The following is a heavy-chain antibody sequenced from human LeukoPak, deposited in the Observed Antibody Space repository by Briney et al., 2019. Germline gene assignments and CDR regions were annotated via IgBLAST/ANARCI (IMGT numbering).Heavy chain of an antibody. J-gene: IGHJ4*02. D-gene: IGHD3-22*01. CDR2: INWNGGNT. Sequence: GGSLRLSCAVSGFTFDDFGMTWVRQAPGKGLEWVSGINWNGGNTGYADSVKGRFTISRDNAQNSLYLQMNSLRAEDTAVYYCARDLYRIVVVPHYFDYWGQGTLVTVSS. CDR3: ARDLYRIVVVPHYFDY. V-gene: IGHV3-20*04. CDR1: GFTFDDFG.